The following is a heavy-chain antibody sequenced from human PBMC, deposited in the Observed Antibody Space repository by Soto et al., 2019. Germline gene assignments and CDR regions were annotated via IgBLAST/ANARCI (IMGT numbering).Heavy chain of an antibody. CDR3: ARPVGASGYFQH. CDR2: ISYDGSNK. V-gene: IGHV3-30*03. Sequence: HPGGSLRLSCAASGFTFSSYGMHWVRQAPGKGLEWVAVISYDGSNKYYADSVKGRFTISRDNSKNTLYLQMNSLRAEDTAVYYCARPVGASGYFQHWGQGTLVTVSS. D-gene: IGHD1-26*01. J-gene: IGHJ1*01. CDR1: GFTFSSYG.